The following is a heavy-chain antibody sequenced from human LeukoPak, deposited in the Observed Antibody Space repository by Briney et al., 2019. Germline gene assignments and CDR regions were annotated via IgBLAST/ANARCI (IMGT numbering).Heavy chain of an antibody. Sequence: GGSLGLSCAASGFTLSDYYMSWIRQAPGKGLEWVSYISSSGSTVYYADSVKGRFTISRDNAKNSLYLQMNSLRAEDTAVYYCARDLSIVVVVAATAHGSYGMDVWGPGTTVTVSS. CDR1: GFTLSDYY. J-gene: IGHJ6*02. D-gene: IGHD2-15*01. CDR2: ISSSGSTV. CDR3: ARDLSIVVVVAATAHGSYGMDV. V-gene: IGHV3-11*01.